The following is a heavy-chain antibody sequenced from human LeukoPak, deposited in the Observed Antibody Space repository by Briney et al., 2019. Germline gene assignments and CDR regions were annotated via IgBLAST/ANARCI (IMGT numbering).Heavy chain of an antibody. CDR1: GFTFSNYG. D-gene: IGHD2-2*01. V-gene: IGHV3-30*18. Sequence: GRSLRLSCTTSGFTFSNYGMHWVRQAPGKGLEWVAVISFSDSVKGRFTISRDNSKNTLRLQMESLRPDDTGVYYCAKATSGNEDVSEAGGGWFDPWGQGTLVTVSS. CDR2: ISF. J-gene: IGHJ5*02. CDR3: AKATSGNEDVSEAGGGWFDP.